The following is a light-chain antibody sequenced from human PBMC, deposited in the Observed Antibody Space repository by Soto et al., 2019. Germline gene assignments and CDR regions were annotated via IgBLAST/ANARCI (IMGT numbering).Light chain of an antibody. CDR1: QSVSSRF. CDR3: HYYDDSPPFP. Sequence: EIVLTQSPDTLSLSPGERATLSRRASQSVSSRFLAWYQQKPGQAPRLLIYGASSRATGIPDRFSGSGSGTDFTLTISRLEPEDFAVYYCHYYDDSPPFPFGPGTKVDIK. CDR2: GAS. J-gene: IGKJ3*01. V-gene: IGKV3-20*01.